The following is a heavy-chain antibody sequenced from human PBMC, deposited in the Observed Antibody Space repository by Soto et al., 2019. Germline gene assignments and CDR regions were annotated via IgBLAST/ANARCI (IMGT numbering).Heavy chain of an antibody. CDR1: GGSFSGYY. V-gene: IGHV4-34*01. J-gene: IGHJ5*02. CDR2: INHSGRT. CDR3: ARVRFWEWLLYRSWCDP. Sequence: QVQLQQWGAGLLKPSETLSLTCAVYGGSFSGYYWSWIRQPPGKGLEWNGEINHSGRTNYNPSLKRRVTISVDTSKNQFSLKLRSVTAADTAVYYCARVRFWEWLLYRSWCDPWCQGTLVPVCS. D-gene: IGHD3-3*01.